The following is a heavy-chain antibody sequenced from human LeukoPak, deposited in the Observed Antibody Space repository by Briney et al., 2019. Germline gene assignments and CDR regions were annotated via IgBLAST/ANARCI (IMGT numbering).Heavy chain of an antibody. V-gene: IGHV3-23*01. D-gene: IGHD6-13*01. CDR3: AKVYSSSWYPEYFQH. J-gene: IGHJ1*01. Sequence: GGSLRLSCAASGFTFSSYAMSWVRQAPGKGLEWVSAISGSGGSTYYADSVKGRFTISRDNSKNTLYLQMNSLRAEDTAVYYCAKVYSSSWYPEYFQHWGQGTLVTVSS. CDR2: ISGSGGST. CDR1: GFTFSSYA.